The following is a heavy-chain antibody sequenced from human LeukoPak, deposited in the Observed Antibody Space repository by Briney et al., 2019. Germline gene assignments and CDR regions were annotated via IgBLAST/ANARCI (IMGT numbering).Heavy chain of an antibody. J-gene: IGHJ3*02. Sequence: SETLSLTCAVSGGSISSGGYSWSWIRQPPGKGLEWIGYIYHSGSTYYNPSLKSRITISVDRAKNQFSLKLSSVTAADTTVYYCARERVSGYDAFDIWGQGTMVTVSS. CDR1: GGSISSGGYS. D-gene: IGHD3-3*01. V-gene: IGHV4-30-2*01. CDR3: ARERVSGYDAFDI. CDR2: IYHSGST.